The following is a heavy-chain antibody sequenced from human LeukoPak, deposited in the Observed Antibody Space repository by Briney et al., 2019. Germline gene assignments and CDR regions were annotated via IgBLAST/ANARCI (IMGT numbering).Heavy chain of an antibody. Sequence: GGSLRLSCAASGFTFSNYAVSWVRQAPGKGLELVSIISVSGGNTYYIDSLKGRFTISRDNSKNSLYLQMNSLRAEDTAVYYCARDYYDSSGSSWFDPWGQGTLVTVSS. CDR1: GFTFSNYA. CDR2: ISVSGGNT. V-gene: IGHV3-23*01. CDR3: ARDYYDSSGSSWFDP. J-gene: IGHJ5*02. D-gene: IGHD3-22*01.